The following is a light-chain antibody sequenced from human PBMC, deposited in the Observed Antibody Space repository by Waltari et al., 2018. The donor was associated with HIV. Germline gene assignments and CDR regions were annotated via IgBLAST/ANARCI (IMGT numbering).Light chain of an antibody. V-gene: IGKV1-39*01. Sequence: DIQMTQSPSSLSASVGDRVTITCRASQSFSSYLNWYQQKPGKAPKLLIYAASSLQSGVPSRCSGSGSGTDFTLTISSLQPEDFATYYCQQRYSTPLSFGQGTKLEIK. CDR3: QQRYSTPLS. CDR2: AAS. CDR1: QSFSSY. J-gene: IGKJ2*01.